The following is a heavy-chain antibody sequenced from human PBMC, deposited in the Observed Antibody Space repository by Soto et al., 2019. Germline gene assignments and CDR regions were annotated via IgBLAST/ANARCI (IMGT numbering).Heavy chain of an antibody. CDR3: ARGYTVAAY. CDR2: INHSGST. J-gene: IGHJ4*02. CDR1: GGSFGGHY. V-gene: IGHV4-34*01. D-gene: IGHD6-19*01. Sequence: PSETLSLTCAVYGGSFGGHYWSWIRQPPGRGLEWIGEINHSGSTNYNSSLQSRVTISIDTSKDQFSLSLTSVTAADTAVYYCARGYTVAAYWGQGTLVTVSS.